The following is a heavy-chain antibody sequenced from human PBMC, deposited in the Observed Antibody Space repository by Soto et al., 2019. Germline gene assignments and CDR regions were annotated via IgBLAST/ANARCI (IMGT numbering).Heavy chain of an antibody. CDR1: GYTFTAYY. D-gene: IGHD3-16*01. CDR3: ARNMDYYDGRGSGNGHGV. CDR2: INPKFGDT. Sequence: QVQLVQSGAEVKEPGDSVRVSCEASGYTFTAYYIHWVRRAPGQGLEWMGWINPKFGDTTYAQDFQGRVAMPRDMSISTVYMELRRLTSDDTARYYCARNMDYYDGRGSGNGHGVWGQGTTVTVFS. V-gene: IGHV1-2*02. J-gene: IGHJ6*02.